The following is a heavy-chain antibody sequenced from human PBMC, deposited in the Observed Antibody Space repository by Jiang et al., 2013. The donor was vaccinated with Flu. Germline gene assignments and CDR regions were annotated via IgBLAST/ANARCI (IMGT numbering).Heavy chain of an antibody. J-gene: IGHJ3*02. CDR1: FTSYW. D-gene: IGHD5-24*01. Sequence: FTSYWIGWVRQMPGKGLEWMGIIYPGDSDTRYSPSFQGQVTISADKSISTAYLQWSSLKASDTAMYYCAIPAMANDAFDIWGQGTMVTVSS. CDR3: AIPAMANDAFDI. V-gene: IGHV5-51*01. CDR2: IYPGDSDT.